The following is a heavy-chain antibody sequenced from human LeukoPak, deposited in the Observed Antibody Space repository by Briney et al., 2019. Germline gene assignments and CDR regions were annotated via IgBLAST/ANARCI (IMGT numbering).Heavy chain of an antibody. CDR3: ARHASGQLWPLIDY. CDR1: GYSFTTYW. D-gene: IGHD5-18*01. V-gene: IGHV5-51*01. J-gene: IGHJ4*02. CDR2: IFPGGSDN. Sequence: GESLKISRKGSGYSFTTYWIGLVPQMPGKGLEGVGIIFPGGSDNRYSPSFQGPVTISADKCISTAYLQWSSLKTSDTAMYYFARHASGQLWPLIDYWGQGTLLTVSS.